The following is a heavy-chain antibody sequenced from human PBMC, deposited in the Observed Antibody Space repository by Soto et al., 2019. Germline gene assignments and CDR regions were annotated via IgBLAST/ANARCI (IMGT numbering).Heavy chain of an antibody. CDR2: ISGSGGST. J-gene: IGHJ6*03. Sequence: EVQLLESGGGLEQSGGSLRLSCAASGFTFSTYAMTWVRQAPGKGLERVSAISGSGGSTYYADSVKGRFTISRDNSKNTMYLQMNSLRVEDTAVYYCAKDRGDPPYFYYYMDVWGKGTTVTVSS. V-gene: IGHV3-23*01. CDR3: AKDRGDPPYFYYYMDV. CDR1: GFTFSTYA. D-gene: IGHD4-17*01.